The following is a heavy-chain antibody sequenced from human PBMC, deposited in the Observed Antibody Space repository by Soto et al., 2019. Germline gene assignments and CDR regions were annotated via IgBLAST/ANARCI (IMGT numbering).Heavy chain of an antibody. CDR3: ARGFERAGWYFDL. J-gene: IGHJ2*01. V-gene: IGHV3-48*01. CDR1: GFTFSSYS. Sequence: EVQLVESGGGLVQPGGSLRLSCAASGFTFSSYSMNWVRQAPGKGLEWVSYISSSSSTIYYADSVKGRFTISRDNAKDSLNLQMNGLRAEETAVYYCARGFERAGWYFDLWGRGTLVTVSS. CDR2: ISSSSSTI. D-gene: IGHD3-3*01.